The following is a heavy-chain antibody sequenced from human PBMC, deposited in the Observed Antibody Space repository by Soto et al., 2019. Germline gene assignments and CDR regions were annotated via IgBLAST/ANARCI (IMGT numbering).Heavy chain of an antibody. CDR2: IKSKTDGGTT. CDR3: PPQGSIAARGSFDY. D-gene: IGHD6-6*01. J-gene: IGHJ4*02. CDR1: GFTFSNAW. Sequence: EVQLVESGGGLVKPGGSLRLSCAASGFTFSNAWMSWVRQAPGKGLEWVGRIKSKTDGGTTDYPAPVKGRFTISRDDSKNTLYVQMNSVKTEDTAVYYCPPQGSIAARGSFDYWGQGTLVTVSS. V-gene: IGHV3-15*01.